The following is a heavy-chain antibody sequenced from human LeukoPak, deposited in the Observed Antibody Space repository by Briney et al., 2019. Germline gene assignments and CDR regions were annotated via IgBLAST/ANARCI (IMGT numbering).Heavy chain of an antibody. CDR1: GFTFSSCA. Sequence: GGSLRLSCAASGFTFSSCAMSWVRQAPGKGLEWVSGISGSGGSTYYADSVKGRFTISRDNSKNTLYLQMNSPRAEDTAVYYCAILPGYSSSWYQVDYWGQVTLVTVSS. V-gene: IGHV3-23*01. D-gene: IGHD6-13*01. J-gene: IGHJ4*02. CDR3: AILPGYSSSWYQVDY. CDR2: ISGSGGST.